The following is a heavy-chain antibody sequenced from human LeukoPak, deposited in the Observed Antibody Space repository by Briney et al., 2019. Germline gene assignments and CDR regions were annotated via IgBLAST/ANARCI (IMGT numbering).Heavy chain of an antibody. J-gene: IGHJ4*02. CDR3: ARGGRWLQQAPYYFDY. Sequence: GGSLRLSCAASGFTFSSYGMHWVRQAQGKGLEWVAVIWYDGSNKYYADSVKGRFTISRDNSKNTLYLQMNSLRAEDTAVYYCARGGRWLQQAPYYFDYWGQGTLVTVSS. V-gene: IGHV3-33*01. CDR2: IWYDGSNK. D-gene: IGHD5-24*01. CDR1: GFTFSSYG.